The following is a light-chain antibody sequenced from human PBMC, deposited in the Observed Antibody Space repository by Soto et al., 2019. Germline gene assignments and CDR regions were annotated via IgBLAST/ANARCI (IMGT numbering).Light chain of an antibody. J-gene: IGLJ3*02. CDR2: EVS. V-gene: IGLV2-14*01. CDR3: SSYTSSSTLV. CDR1: SSDVGGYKY. Sequence: QSALTQPASVSGSPGQSITISCTGTSSDVGGYKYVSWYQQYPGKAPKLMIYEVSNRPSGVSNRFSGSKSGNTASLTISGLPAEDEAHYYCSSYTSSSTLVFGGGTKLTVL.